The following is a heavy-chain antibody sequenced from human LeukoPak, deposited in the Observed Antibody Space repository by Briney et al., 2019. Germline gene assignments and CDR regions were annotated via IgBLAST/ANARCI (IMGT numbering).Heavy chain of an antibody. CDR2: IKQDGNEK. CDR1: GFTFPSYW. Sequence: QPGGSLRLSCTASGFTFPSYWMSWVRQAPGKGLEWVADIKQDGNEKYYVDSVKGRFTISRDNAKNSLYLQINSLRAEDTAIYYCARDLSYDYWSGYKGSFDNWGQGTLVTVSS. CDR3: ARDLSYDYWSGYKGSFDN. D-gene: IGHD3-3*01. J-gene: IGHJ4*02. V-gene: IGHV3-7*05.